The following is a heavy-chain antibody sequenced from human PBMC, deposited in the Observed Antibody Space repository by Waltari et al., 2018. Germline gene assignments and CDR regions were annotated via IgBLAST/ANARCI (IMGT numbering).Heavy chain of an antibody. Sequence: QVQLQESGPGLVTPSETLSLTCGVSGYSTTSAYLWAWFRQPPGKGLEWIASIHYTGDTQYSPSLKSRVTISADKSKNEVSLRLTSVTAADTAVYYCAGHEWGLPGFWGQGTLVTVSS. V-gene: IGHV4-38-2*01. J-gene: IGHJ4*02. CDR2: IHYTGDT. CDR1: GYSTTSAYL. D-gene: IGHD1-26*01. CDR3: AGHEWGLPGF.